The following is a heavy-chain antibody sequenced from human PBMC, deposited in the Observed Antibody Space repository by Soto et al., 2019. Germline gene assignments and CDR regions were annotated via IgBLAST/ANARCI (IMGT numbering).Heavy chain of an antibody. CDR3: ARGLFDRYSGRPDRFDY. V-gene: IGHV1-69*06. CDR1: GGTFSSYA. D-gene: IGHD1-26*01. Sequence: QVQLVQSGAEVKKPGSSVKVSCKASGGTFSSYAISWVRQAPGQGLEWMGGIIPIFGTANYAQKFQGRVTITADKSTSKAYMELSSLRSEDTAVYYCARGLFDRYSGRPDRFDYWGQGTLVTVSS. CDR2: IIPIFGTA. J-gene: IGHJ4*02.